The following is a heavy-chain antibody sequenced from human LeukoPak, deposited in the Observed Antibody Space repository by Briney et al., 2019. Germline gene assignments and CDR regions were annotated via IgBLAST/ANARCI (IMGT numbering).Heavy chain of an antibody. CDR1: GGSISSSSYY. D-gene: IGHD2-2*01. Sequence: SETLSLTCTVPGGSISSSSYYWGWIRQPPGKGLEGIGSIYYSGSTYYNPSLKSRVTISVDTSKNQFSLKLSSVTAADTAVYYCARQLGYCSSTSCYADKVDYWGQGTLVTVSS. J-gene: IGHJ4*02. CDR2: IYYSGST. CDR3: ARQLGYCSSTSCYADKVDY. V-gene: IGHV4-39*01.